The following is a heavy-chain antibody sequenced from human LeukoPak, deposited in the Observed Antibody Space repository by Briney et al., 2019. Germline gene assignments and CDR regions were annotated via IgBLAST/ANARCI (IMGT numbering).Heavy chain of an antibody. V-gene: IGHV1-18*01. Sequence: ASVKVSCKASGYTFTSYGISWVRQAPGQGLEWMGWISAYNGNTNYAQKLQGRVTMTTDTSTSTAYMELRSLRSDDTAVYYCARSEGIVVVPAAGTFDYRGQGTLVTVSS. CDR3: ARSEGIVVVPAAGTFDY. J-gene: IGHJ4*02. CDR2: ISAYNGNT. D-gene: IGHD2-2*01. CDR1: GYTFTSYG.